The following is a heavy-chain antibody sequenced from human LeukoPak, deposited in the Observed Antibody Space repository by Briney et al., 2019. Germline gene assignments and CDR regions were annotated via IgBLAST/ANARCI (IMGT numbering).Heavy chain of an antibody. CDR3: ASDRAYDYVWGSYRYSY. Sequence: ASVKVSCKASGYTFTSYGISWVRQAPGHGLEWMGWISAYNGNTNYAQKLQGRVTMTTDTSTSTAYMELRSLRSDDTAVSYCASDRAYDYVWGSYRYSYWGQGTLVTVSS. V-gene: IGHV1-18*01. CDR1: GYTFTSYG. CDR2: ISAYNGNT. J-gene: IGHJ4*02. D-gene: IGHD3-16*02.